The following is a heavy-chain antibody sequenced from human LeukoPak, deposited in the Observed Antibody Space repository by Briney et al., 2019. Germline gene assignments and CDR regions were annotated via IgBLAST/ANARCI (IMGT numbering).Heavy chain of an antibody. V-gene: IGHV3-66*04. CDR3: ARHAGYSSGWYIGPDAFDI. D-gene: IGHD6-19*01. J-gene: IGHJ3*02. CDR2: IYSGGAT. Sequence: GGSLRLSCAASGLTVSNQFMDWVRQAPGKGLEWVSTIYSGGATYYSDSVRGRFTISRDSSQNTVYLQMNSLRAEDTAVYYCARHAGYSSGWYIGPDAFDIWGQGTMVTVSS. CDR1: GLTVSNQF.